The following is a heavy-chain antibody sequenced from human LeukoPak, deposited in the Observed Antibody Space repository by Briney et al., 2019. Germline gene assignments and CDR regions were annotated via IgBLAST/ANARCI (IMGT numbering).Heavy chain of an antibody. J-gene: IGHJ4*02. CDR1: GGSISRSNW. D-gene: IGHD4-17*01. CDR2: IYHSGST. CDR3: ARALTTVTQYYFDY. Sequence: SETLSLTCAVSGGSISRSNWWSWVRQPPGKGLEWIGEIYHSGSTNYNPSLKSRVNISVDKSKNQFSLKLSSVTAADTAVYYCARALTTVTQYYFDYWGQGTLVTVSS. V-gene: IGHV4-4*02.